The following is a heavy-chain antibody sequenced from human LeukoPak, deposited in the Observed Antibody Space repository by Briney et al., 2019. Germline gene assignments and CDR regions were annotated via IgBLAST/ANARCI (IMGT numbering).Heavy chain of an antibody. CDR3: ARLPLGAFGEVLNFDL. CDR1: GEFFSAYY. CDR2: INHSGIT. V-gene: IGHV4-34*01. J-gene: IGHJ4*02. Sequence: PSETLSLTCDVYGEFFSAYYWSWIRQPPGKGLEWIGDINHSGITKYNPSLKSRVTLLIDTSKSHFSLKVSSVTAADTAVYYCARLPLGAFGEVLNFDLWGQGTVVTVSS. D-gene: IGHD3-10*01.